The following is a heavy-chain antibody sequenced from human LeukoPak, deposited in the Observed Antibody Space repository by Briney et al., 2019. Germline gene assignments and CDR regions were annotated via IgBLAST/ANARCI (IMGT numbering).Heavy chain of an antibody. CDR1: GFTFSSYW. Sequence: GGSLRLSCAASGFTFSSYWMSWVRQAPGKGLEWVANIKQDGSEKYYVDSVKGRFTISRDNAKNSLYLQMNSLRAEDTAVYYCARAPSYYYGSGTPWGQGTLVAVSS. CDR2: IKQDGSEK. CDR3: ARAPSYYYGSGTP. D-gene: IGHD3-10*01. V-gene: IGHV3-7*01. J-gene: IGHJ5*02.